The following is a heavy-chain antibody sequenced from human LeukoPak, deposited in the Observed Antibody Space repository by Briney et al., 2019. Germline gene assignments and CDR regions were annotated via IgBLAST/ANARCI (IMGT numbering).Heavy chain of an antibody. D-gene: IGHD5-18*01. Sequence: GGSLRLSCAAARFSISGYWMNWVRQAPGKGLEWLANIMKDGTEKYYVDSVKGRFTISRDNAKNSLYLQMNSLRAEDTAVYYCARDPSRGYTYGYGDLWGQGTLVTVSS. V-gene: IGHV3-7*01. CDR1: RFSISGYW. CDR3: ARDPSRGYTYGYGDL. CDR2: IMKDGTEK. J-gene: IGHJ4*02.